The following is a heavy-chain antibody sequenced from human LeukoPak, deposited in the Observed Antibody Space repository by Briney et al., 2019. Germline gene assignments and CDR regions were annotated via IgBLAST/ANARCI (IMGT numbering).Heavy chain of an antibody. CDR1: GGTFGSFGSHS. CDR3: ARALGSVVVMSMDTFDI. Sequence: GASVKVSCKASGGTFGSFGSHSIMWVRQAPGQGLEWMGWISAYSDNTNYAQKFQGRVTMTTDTSTSTAYMELRSLRSDDTAVYYCARALGSVVVMSMDTFDIWGQGTMITVSP. V-gene: IGHV1-18*04. D-gene: IGHD3-22*01. CDR2: ISAYSDNT. J-gene: IGHJ3*02.